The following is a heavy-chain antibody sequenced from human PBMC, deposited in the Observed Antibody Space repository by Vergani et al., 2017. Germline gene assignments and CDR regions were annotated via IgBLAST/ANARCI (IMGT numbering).Heavy chain of an antibody. CDR3: AKDPIVGATVPPSYYFDY. D-gene: IGHD1-26*01. V-gene: IGHV3-30*18. J-gene: IGHJ4*02. CDR2: ISYDGSNK. CDR1: GFTFSSYG. Sequence: QVQLVESGGGVVQPGRSLRLSCAASGFTFSSYGMPWVRQAPGKGLEWVAVISYDGSNKYYADSVKGRFTISRDNSKNTLYLQMNSLRAEDTAVYYCAKDPIVGATVPPSYYFDYWGQGTLVTVSS.